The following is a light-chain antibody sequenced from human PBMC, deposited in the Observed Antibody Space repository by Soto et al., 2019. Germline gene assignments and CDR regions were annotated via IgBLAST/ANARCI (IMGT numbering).Light chain of an antibody. J-gene: IGKJ5*01. Sequence: SPATLSLSPGERATLSCWASQSVSSSYLAWYQQKPGLAPRLLIYDASSRATGIPDRFSGSGSGTDFTLTISRLEPEDFAVYYCQQYGSSPPITFGQGTRLEIK. CDR3: QQYGSSPPIT. CDR2: DAS. CDR1: QSVSSSY. V-gene: IGKV3D-20*01.